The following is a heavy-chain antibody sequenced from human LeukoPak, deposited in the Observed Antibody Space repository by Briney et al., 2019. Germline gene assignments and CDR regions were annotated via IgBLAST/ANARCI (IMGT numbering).Heavy chain of an antibody. V-gene: IGHV1-69*01. Sequence: SVKVSCKASGGTFSSYAISWVRQAPGQGLEWMGGIIPIFGTANYAQKFQGRVTITADESTSTAYMELSSLRSEDTAVYYCARGVTIAAAGTTVDYWGQGTLVTVSS. CDR1: GGTFSSYA. CDR2: IIPIFGTA. D-gene: IGHD6-13*01. CDR3: ARGVTIAAAGTTVDY. J-gene: IGHJ4*02.